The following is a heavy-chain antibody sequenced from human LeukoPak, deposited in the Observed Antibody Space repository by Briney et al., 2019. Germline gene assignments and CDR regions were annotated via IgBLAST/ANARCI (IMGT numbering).Heavy chain of an antibody. CDR1: GFTFSSYA. CDR2: VSGTGGST. D-gene: IGHD1-26*01. V-gene: IGHV3-23*01. J-gene: IGHJ3*02. CDR3: AIIAVGATLRPHAFDM. Sequence: GGSLRLSCAASGFTFSSYAVSWVRQTARKGLEWVSTVSGTGGSTYYADSVKGRFTVSRDNSKKTLYLQMTSLSPEDTAIYYCAIIAVGATLRPHAFDMWGQGTTVTVSS.